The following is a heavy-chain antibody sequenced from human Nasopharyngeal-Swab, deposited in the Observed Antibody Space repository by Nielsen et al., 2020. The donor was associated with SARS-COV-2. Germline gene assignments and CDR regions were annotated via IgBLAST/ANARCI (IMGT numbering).Heavy chain of an antibody. Sequence: ATLSLTCATSGFTFSPYTMTWVRQAPGKGLQWISYITSGNSVQYADSVRGRFTISRDNAKNSLYLQMNSLTAEDTAVYYCARERGGGYGDYWGQGTLVTVSS. D-gene: IGHD5-12*01. CDR3: ARERGGGYGDY. J-gene: IGHJ4*02. CDR1: GFTFSPYT. CDR2: ITSGNSV. V-gene: IGHV3-48*04.